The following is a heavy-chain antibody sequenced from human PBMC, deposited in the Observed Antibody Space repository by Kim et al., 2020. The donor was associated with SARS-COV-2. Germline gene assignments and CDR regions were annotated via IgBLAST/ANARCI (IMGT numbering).Heavy chain of an antibody. V-gene: IGHV4-34*01. J-gene: IGHJ6*01. CDR3: ARVGKSITIFGVVIMVGM. D-gene: IGHD3-3*01. Sequence: SETLSLTCAVYGGSFSGYYWSWIRQPPGKGLEWIGEINHSGSTNYNPSLKSRVTISVDTSKNQFSLKLSSVTAADTAVYYCARVGKSITIFGVVIMVGM. CDR2: INHSGST. CDR1: GGSFSGYY.